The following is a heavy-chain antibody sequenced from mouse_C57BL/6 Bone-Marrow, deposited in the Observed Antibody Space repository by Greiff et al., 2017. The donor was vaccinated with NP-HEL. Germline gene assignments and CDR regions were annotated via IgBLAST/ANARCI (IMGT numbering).Heavy chain of an antibody. D-gene: IGHD4-1*02. CDR3: AQLRRYFDV. J-gene: IGHJ1*03. Sequence: QVQLQQSGAELVRPGASVKLSCKASGYTFTDYYINWVKQRPGQGLEWIARIYPGSGNTYYNEKFKGKATLTAEKSSSTAYMQLSSLTSEDSAVYFCAQLRRYFDVWGTGTTVTVSS. CDR1: GYTFTDYY. CDR2: IYPGSGNT. V-gene: IGHV1-76*01.